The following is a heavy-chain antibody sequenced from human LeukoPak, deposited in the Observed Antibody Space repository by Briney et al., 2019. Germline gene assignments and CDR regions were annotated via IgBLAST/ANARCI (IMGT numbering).Heavy chain of an antibody. D-gene: IGHD3-22*01. Sequence: GGSPRLSCAASGFTFSSYAMSWVRQAPGKGLEWVSGISDSVSTTYYADPVKGRFTISRDNSKNTLYLQMNSLRAEDTAVYYCAKGHFKDSSGYYPYYFDYWGQGTLVTVSS. V-gene: IGHV3-23*01. CDR1: GFTFSSYA. J-gene: IGHJ4*02. CDR2: ISDSVSTT. CDR3: AKGHFKDSSGYYPYYFDY.